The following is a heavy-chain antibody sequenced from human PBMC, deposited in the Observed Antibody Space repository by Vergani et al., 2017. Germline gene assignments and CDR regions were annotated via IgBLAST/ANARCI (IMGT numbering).Heavy chain of an antibody. CDR3: TKGSREYTGYYFDY. D-gene: IGHD5-12*01. V-gene: IGHV3-23*01. Sequence: EVQLLESGGGLVQPGGSLRLSCEASGFSFPGYAMSWVRHAPGKGLEWVSRVSGSSATPYYADPVKGRIIISRDNSKNTLHLEMNSLRADDTAVYYCTKGSREYTGYYFDYWGQGTLATVSS. CDR2: VSGSSATP. CDR1: GFSFPGYA. J-gene: IGHJ4*02.